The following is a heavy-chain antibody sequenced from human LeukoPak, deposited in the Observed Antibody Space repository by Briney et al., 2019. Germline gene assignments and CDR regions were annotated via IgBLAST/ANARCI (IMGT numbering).Heavy chain of an antibody. Sequence: GGSLRLSCAASGFTFSRHSMNWVRQAPGKGLEWLSYISVSSSTIYYADSVKGRFTIARDNSKNTLYLQMGSLRGEDTAVYYCARVGKTSSAHWGQGTLVTVSS. CDR2: ISVSSSTI. CDR1: GFTFSRHS. CDR3: ARVGKTSSAH. J-gene: IGHJ4*02. V-gene: IGHV3-48*01.